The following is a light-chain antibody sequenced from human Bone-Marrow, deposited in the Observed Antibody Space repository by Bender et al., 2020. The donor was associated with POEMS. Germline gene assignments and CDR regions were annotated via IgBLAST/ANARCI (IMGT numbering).Light chain of an antibody. Sequence: QSVLTQPPSASGTPGQTVTISCSGSSSNIGSSYVYWYQQLPGTAPKLLIYTNNERPSGVPDRFSGSKSGTSASLAITGLQSDDEAIYFCVAWDASLNGWVFGGGTKLTVL. V-gene: IGLV1-47*02. CDR3: VAWDASLNGWV. J-gene: IGLJ3*02. CDR1: SSNIGSSY. CDR2: TNN.